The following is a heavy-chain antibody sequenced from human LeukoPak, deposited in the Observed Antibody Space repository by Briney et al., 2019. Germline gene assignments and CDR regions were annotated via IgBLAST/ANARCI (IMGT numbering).Heavy chain of an antibody. CDR1: GGSISSHY. D-gene: IGHD7-27*01. CDR3: ARVAALGMSYYYYYMDV. CDR2: IYYSGST. J-gene: IGHJ6*03. Sequence: PSETLSLTCTVSGGSISSHYWSWIRQPPGKGLEWIGYIYYSGSTNYNPSLKSRVTISVDTSKNQFSLKLSSVTAADTAVYYCARVAALGMSYYYYYMDVWGQGTLVTVSS. V-gene: IGHV4-59*11.